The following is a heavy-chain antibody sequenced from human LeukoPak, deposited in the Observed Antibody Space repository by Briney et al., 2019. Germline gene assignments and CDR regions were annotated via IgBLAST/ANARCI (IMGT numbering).Heavy chain of an antibody. Sequence: SQTLSLTCAISGDSVSSNSTAWNWIRQSPSRGLEWLGRTYYRSKWYNDYALSVKSRITINPNTSKNQFSLKLNSVTPEDTAVYYCAREYSSSGLAFDYWGQGTLVTVSS. CDR1: GDSVSSNSTA. CDR3: AREYSSSGLAFDY. D-gene: IGHD6-19*01. J-gene: IGHJ4*02. V-gene: IGHV6-1*01. CDR2: TYYRSKWYN.